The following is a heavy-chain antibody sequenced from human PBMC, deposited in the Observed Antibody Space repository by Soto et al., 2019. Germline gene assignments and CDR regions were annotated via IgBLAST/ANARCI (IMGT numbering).Heavy chain of an antibody. CDR1: GFTFSSYA. Sequence: QVQLVESGGGVVQPGRSLRLSCAASGFTFSSYAMHWVRQAPGKGLEWVAVISYDGSNKYYADSVKGRFTISRDNSKNTLYLQMNSLRAEDTAVYYCARADRYSGSYYSGGDYWGQGTLVNVSS. J-gene: IGHJ4*02. CDR2: ISYDGSNK. V-gene: IGHV3-30-3*01. D-gene: IGHD1-26*01. CDR3: ARADRYSGSYYSGGDY.